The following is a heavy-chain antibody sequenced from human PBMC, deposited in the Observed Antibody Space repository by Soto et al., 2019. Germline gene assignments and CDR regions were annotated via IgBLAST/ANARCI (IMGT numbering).Heavy chain of an antibody. CDR2: MNQRSGNT. Sequence: QVQLLQSGAEVKKPGASVKVSCKASGYTFTSYDINWVRQATGQLPELMGWMNQRSGNTAYAQKFQGRVTMTRNTSISTAYMELSSLTSEATDVYYCSSHYGGADYLGQGTLVTVSS. J-gene: IGHJ4*02. CDR1: GYTFTSYD. V-gene: IGHV1-8*01. CDR3: SSHYGGADY. D-gene: IGHD4-17*01.